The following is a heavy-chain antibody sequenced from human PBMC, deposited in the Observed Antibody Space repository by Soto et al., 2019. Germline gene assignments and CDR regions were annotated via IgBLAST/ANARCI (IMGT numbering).Heavy chain of an antibody. D-gene: IGHD3-3*02. CDR2: IYSGGST. V-gene: IGHV3-53*01. CDR1: GFTVSSNY. CDR3: ARAISRWVPFDY. Sequence: GGSLRLSCAASGFTVSSNYMSWVRQAPGKGLEWVSVIYSGGSTYYADSVKGRFTISRDNSKNTLYLQMNSLRAEDTAVYYCARAISRWVPFDYWGQGTLVTVSS. J-gene: IGHJ4*02.